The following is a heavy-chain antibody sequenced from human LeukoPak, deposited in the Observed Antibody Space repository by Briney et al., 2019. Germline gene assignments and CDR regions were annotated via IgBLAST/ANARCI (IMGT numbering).Heavy chain of an antibody. CDR1: GGTFSSYA. CDR2: IIPIFGTA. D-gene: IGHD3-10*01. CDR3: ARRYFGSITRVRGVWHFDY. J-gene: IGHJ4*02. Sequence: ASVKVSCKASGGTFSSYAISWVRQAPGQGLEWMGGIIPIFGTANYAQKFQGRVTITADESTSTAYMELSSLRSEDTAVYYCARRYFGSITRVRGVWHFDYWGQGTLVTVSS. V-gene: IGHV1-69*01.